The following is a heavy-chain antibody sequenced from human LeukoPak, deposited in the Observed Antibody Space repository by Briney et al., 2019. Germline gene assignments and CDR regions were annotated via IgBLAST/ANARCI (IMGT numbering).Heavy chain of an antibody. CDR1: GGSISSSTFY. CDR3: ARTYGDYDDAFDV. Sequence: SETLSLTCTVSGGSISSSTFYWGWIRQPPGKGLEWIGSIYYSGSTYNNPSLKSRVTIFVDTSKNQFSLKLSSVTATDTAVYYCARTYGDYDDAFDVWGQGTMVTVSS. V-gene: IGHV4-39*01. D-gene: IGHD4-17*01. J-gene: IGHJ3*01. CDR2: IYYSGST.